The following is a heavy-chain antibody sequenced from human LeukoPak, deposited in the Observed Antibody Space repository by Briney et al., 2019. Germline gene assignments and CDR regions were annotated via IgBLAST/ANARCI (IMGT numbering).Heavy chain of an antibody. CDR2: ISSSSSYI. CDR1: GSTFSSYS. V-gene: IGHV3-21*01. CDR3: ARVPIFRYQLTYYCVMDV. D-gene: IGHD2-2*01. Sequence: GGSLRLSWAAAGSTFSSYSMNWVRKAPGKGLEWVSSISSSSSYIYYADSVKGRFTISRDTAKNSLYLQMNSLRAEDTAVYYCARVPIFRYQLTYYCVMDVWGQGTTVTVSS. J-gene: IGHJ6*02.